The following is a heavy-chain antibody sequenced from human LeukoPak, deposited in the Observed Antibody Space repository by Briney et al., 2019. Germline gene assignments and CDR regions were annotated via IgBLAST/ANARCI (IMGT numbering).Heavy chain of an antibody. V-gene: IGHV4-4*07. CDR2: IYTSGST. J-gene: IGHJ5*02. D-gene: IGHD3-22*01. Sequence: SETLSLTCTVSGGSISSYYWSWIRQPARKGLEWIGRIYTSGSTNYNPSLKSRVTMSVDTSKNQFSLKLSSVTAADTAVYYCARSGDYYDSSGYFPWGQGTLVTVSS. CDR3: ARSGDYYDSSGYFP. CDR1: GGSISSYY.